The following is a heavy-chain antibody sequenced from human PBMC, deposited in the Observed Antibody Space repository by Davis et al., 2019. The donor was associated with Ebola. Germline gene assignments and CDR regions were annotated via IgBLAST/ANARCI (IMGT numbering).Heavy chain of an antibody. Sequence: ASVKVSCKASGYTFTGYYMHWVRQAPGQGLEWMGWINPNSGGTNYAQKFQGRVTMTRDTSISTAYMELSRLRSDDTAVYYCARGGQAGYYYYYMDVWGKGTTVTVSS. V-gene: IGHV1-2*02. CDR1: GYTFTGYY. J-gene: IGHJ6*03. CDR3: ARGGQAGYYYYYMDV. CDR2: INPNSGGT.